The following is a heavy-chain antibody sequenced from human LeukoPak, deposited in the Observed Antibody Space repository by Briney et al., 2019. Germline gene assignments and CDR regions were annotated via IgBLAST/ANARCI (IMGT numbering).Heavy chain of an antibody. Sequence: SETLSLTCTVSGGSVSSGSYYWSWIRQPPGKGLEWIGYTSYSGSTNDNPSLKSRVTISVDTSKNQFSLKLSSVTAADTAVYYCARDTYYYDSSGYYYFDYWGQGTLVTVSS. CDR2: TSYSGST. CDR3: ARDTYYYDSSGYYYFDY. CDR1: GGSVSSGSYY. V-gene: IGHV4-61*01. D-gene: IGHD3-22*01. J-gene: IGHJ4*02.